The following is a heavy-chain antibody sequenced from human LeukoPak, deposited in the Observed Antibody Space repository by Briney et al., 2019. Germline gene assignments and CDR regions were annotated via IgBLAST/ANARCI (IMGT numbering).Heavy chain of an antibody. CDR3: AKVLRFGVDY. CDR2: IRYDGSNK. Sequence: PGGSLRLSCAASGFTFSSYGMHWVRQAPGKGLELVAFIRYDGSNKYYADSVKGRFTISTDNSKNTLYLQMNSLRAEDTAVCYCAKVLRFGVDYWGQGTLVTVSS. CDR1: GFTFSSYG. J-gene: IGHJ4*02. D-gene: IGHD3-10*01. V-gene: IGHV3-30*02.